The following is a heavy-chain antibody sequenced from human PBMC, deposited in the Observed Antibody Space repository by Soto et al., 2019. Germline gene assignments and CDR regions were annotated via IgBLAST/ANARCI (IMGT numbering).Heavy chain of an antibody. CDR2: IHYSGNT. CDR3: AGALSYHDVLTGYGWVLYFAY. J-gene: IGHJ4*02. D-gene: IGHD3-9*01. CDR1: GGSISSYY. Sequence: QVRLQESGPGLVKPSETLSLTCTVSGGSISSYYWTWIRQPPGRGLEWIGDIHYSGNTNYNPSLKSRVTFSVNTSTSQFSLELKSVTPADTAVYYCAGALSYHDVLTGYGWVLYFAYWGQAALVTVSS. V-gene: IGHV4-59*01.